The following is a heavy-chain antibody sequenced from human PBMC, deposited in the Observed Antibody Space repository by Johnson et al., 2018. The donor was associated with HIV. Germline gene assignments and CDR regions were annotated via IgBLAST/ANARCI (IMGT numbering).Heavy chain of an antibody. Sequence: EVQLVESGGGLVQPGGSLRLSCEASGFTVSDHYMDWVRQAPGKGLEWVGRIKSKTDGGTTDYAAPVKGRFTISRDDSKNTLYLQMNSLRAEDTAVYYCARYCSGGSCYSGVGAFDIWGQGTMVTVSS. D-gene: IGHD2-15*01. V-gene: IGHV3-15*01. CDR1: GFTVSDHY. CDR3: ARYCSGGSCYSGVGAFDI. J-gene: IGHJ3*02. CDR2: IKSKTDGGTT.